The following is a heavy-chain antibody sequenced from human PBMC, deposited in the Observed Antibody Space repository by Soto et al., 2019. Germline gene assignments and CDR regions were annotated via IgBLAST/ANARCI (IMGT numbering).Heavy chain of an antibody. Sequence: GVSLGLCFAASGFPFGNYAMTLVRQAPGKGLECVSRISGSGGGTYYADSAKGRFTISRDNSENTLYLQLNSLRVEDTAIYYCARIPHRYDALTGPGYWGQGAMVTVSS. D-gene: IGHD3-9*01. J-gene: IGHJ4*02. V-gene: IGHV3-23*01. CDR1: GFPFGNYA. CDR3: ARIPHRYDALTGPGY. CDR2: ISGSGGGT.